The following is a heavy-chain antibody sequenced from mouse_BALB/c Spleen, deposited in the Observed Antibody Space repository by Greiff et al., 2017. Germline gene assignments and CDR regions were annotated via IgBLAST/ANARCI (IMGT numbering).Heavy chain of an antibody. J-gene: IGHJ3*01. Sequence: VQRVESGPGLVAPSQSLSITCTVSGFSLTSYDISWIRQPPGKGLEWLGVIWTGGGTNYNSAFMSRLSISKDNSKSQVFLKMNSLQTDDTAIYYCVRLGRSFAYWGQGTLVTVSA. D-gene: IGHD4-1*01. CDR1: GFSLTSYD. V-gene: IGHV2-9-2*01. CDR3: VRLGRSFAY. CDR2: IWTGGGT.